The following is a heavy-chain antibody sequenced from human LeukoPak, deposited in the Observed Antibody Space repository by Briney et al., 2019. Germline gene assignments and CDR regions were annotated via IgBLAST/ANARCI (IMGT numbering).Heavy chain of an antibody. J-gene: IGHJ5*02. CDR1: GGTFSSYA. V-gene: IGHV1-69*01. D-gene: IGHD3-10*01. CDR3: AREATMVRGVLNWFDP. Sequence: SVKVSCKASGGTFSSYAISWVRQAPGQGLEWMGGIIPIFGTANYAQKFQGRVTIAADESTSTAYMELSSLRSEDTAVYYCAREATMVRGVLNWFDPWGQGTLVTVSS. CDR2: IIPIFGTA.